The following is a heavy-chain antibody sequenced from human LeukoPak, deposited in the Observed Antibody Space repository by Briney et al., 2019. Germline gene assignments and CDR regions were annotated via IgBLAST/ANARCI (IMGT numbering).Heavy chain of an antibody. CDR2: ISGGGGST. Sequence: GVSLRLSCAASGFTFTSYSMNRVRQAPGKGLEWVSTISGGGGSTYYADSVKGRFTISRDNSKNTLYLQVNSLRAEGTAVYYCAKGGKWDVTPFDYWGQGTLVTVFS. V-gene: IGHV3-23*01. J-gene: IGHJ4*02. D-gene: IGHD1-26*01. CDR1: GFTFTSYS. CDR3: AKGGKWDVTPFDY.